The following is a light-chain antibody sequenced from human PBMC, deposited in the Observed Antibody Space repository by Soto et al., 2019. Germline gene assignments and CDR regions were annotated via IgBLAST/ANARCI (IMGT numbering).Light chain of an antibody. CDR2: YDN. Sequence: SVLTQPPSVSEAPRQRVTISCSGSSSNIGNNAVNWYQQLPGKAPKLLMFYDNLLPSGVSDRFSGSKSGTSASLAISGLQSEDEADYYCAAWDDSLNGYVFGTGTKVTLL. CDR1: SSNIGNNA. V-gene: IGLV1-36*01. CDR3: AAWDDSLNGYV. J-gene: IGLJ1*01.